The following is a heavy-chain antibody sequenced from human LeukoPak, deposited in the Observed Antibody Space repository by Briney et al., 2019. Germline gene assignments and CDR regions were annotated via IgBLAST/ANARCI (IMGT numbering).Heavy chain of an antibody. V-gene: IGHV1-18*01. CDR1: GYTFTNYG. D-gene: IGHD4-11*01. J-gene: IGHJ5*02. CDR3: ARDLYRDSLPVSWFDP. CDR2: ISAYNANT. Sequence: ASVKVSCKASGYTFTNYGISWVRQAPGQGLEWMGWISAYNANTYYAQKLQGRVTMTTDTSTSTAYMELRSVRSDDTAVYYCARDLYRDSLPVSWFDPWGQGTLVTVSS.